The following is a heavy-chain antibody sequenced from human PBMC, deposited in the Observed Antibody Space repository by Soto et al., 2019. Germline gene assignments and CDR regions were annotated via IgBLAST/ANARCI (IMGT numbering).Heavy chain of an antibody. CDR2: IYYSGST. V-gene: IGHV4-61*01. D-gene: IGHD5-18*01. Sequence: QVQLQESGPGLVEPSETLSLTCTVSGGSVSSGSYYWSWIRQPPGKGLEWIGYIYYSGSTNYNPSLKSRVTISVDTSKNQFSLKLSPVTAADTAVYYCARVPNKGRGYSYGTIRFDPWGQGTLVTVSS. CDR1: GGSVSSGSYY. CDR3: ARVPNKGRGYSYGTIRFDP. J-gene: IGHJ5*02.